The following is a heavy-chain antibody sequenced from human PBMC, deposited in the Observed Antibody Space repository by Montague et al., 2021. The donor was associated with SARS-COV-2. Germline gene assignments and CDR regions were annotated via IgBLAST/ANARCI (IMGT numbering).Heavy chain of an antibody. CDR1: GFTVSSNY. V-gene: IGHV3-66*02. Sequence: SLRLSCAASGFTVSSNYMSWVRQAPGKGLEWVAVIYSGGNTNYADSAKGRFTISRDNTKNTMYLQMNSLRAEDTAAYYCSRDGSSSWYGNYYYGMDVWGRGTTVTVSS. D-gene: IGHD6-13*01. J-gene: IGHJ6*02. CDR3: SRDGSSSWYGNYYYGMDV. CDR2: IYSGGNT.